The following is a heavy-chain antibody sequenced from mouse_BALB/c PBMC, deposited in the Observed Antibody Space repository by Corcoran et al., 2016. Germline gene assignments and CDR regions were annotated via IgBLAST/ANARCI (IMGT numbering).Heavy chain of an antibody. CDR2: INPNNGGT. D-gene: IGHD4-1*01. J-gene: IGHJ3*01. V-gene: IGHV1-18*01. Sequence: EVLLQQSGPELVKPGASVKIPCKASGYTFTDYNMDWVKQSHGKSLEWIGDINPNNGGTIYNQKFKGKATLTVDKSSSTAYMELRSLTSEETAVYYCARGPANWDEAWFAYWGQGTLVTVSA. CDR1: GYTFTDYN. CDR3: ARGPANWDEAWFAY.